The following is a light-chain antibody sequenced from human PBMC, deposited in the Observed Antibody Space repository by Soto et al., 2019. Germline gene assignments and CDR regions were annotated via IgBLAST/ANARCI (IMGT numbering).Light chain of an antibody. CDR3: QQYNNWPPLYT. CDR1: QSVTFK. J-gene: IGKJ2*01. Sequence: EIVMTQSPATLSVSPGERATLSCRASQSVTFKLAWYQQKPGQAPRLLIYGASNRATGIPARFSGSGSGTEYTLTITSLQSEDFAVYYCQQYNNWPPLYTFGQGTKLEIK. CDR2: GAS. V-gene: IGKV3-15*01.